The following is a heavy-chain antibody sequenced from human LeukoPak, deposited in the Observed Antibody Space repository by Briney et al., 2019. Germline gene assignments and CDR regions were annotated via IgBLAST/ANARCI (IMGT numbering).Heavy chain of an antibody. J-gene: IGHJ5*02. V-gene: IGHV3-23*01. CDR1: GFTFSSYA. Sequence: GGSLRLSRAASGFTFSSYAMSWVRQAPGKRLEWVSAISGSGGSTYYADSVKGRFTISRDNSKNTLYLQMNSLRAEDTAVYYCVVVAAQGSHWFDPWGQGTLVTVSS. CDR2: ISGSGGST. CDR3: VVVAAQGSHWFDP. D-gene: IGHD2-15*01.